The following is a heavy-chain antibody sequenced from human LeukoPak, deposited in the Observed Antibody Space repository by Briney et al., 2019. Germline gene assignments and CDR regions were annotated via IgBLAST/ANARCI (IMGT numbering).Heavy chain of an antibody. CDR3: ARDSYYDSSGQPSPSHY. J-gene: IGHJ4*02. D-gene: IGHD3-22*01. V-gene: IGHV3-48*04. Sequence: AGGSLRLSFSASGLTFSSYSMNWGPQAPGKGLERGSYISSSSSTIYYADSVKGRFTISRDNAKNSLYLQMNSLRAEDTAVYYCARDSYYDSSGQPSPSHYWGQGTLVTVSS. CDR2: ISSSSSTI. CDR1: GLTFSSYS.